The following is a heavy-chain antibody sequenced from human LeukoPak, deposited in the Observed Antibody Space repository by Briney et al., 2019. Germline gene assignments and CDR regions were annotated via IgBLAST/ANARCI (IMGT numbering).Heavy chain of an antibody. V-gene: IGHV1-46*01. J-gene: IGHJ4*02. Sequence: ASVKVSCKASGYTFTSYYMHWVRQAPGQGLEWMGIINPNGGSTSYAQKFQGRVTMTRDTSTSTVYMELSSLRPEDTAVYYCARDLGLHYPMYYFDYWGQGTLVTVSS. CDR3: ARDLGLHYPMYYFDY. D-gene: IGHD5-24*01. CDR2: INPNGGST. CDR1: GYTFTSYY.